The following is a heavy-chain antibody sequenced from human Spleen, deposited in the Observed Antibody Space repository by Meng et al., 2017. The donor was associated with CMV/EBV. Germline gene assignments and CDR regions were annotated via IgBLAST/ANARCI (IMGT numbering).Heavy chain of an antibody. CDR1: GFTFSSYE. V-gene: IGHV3-48*03. J-gene: IGHJ4*02. CDR3: ASLYYDFWSGYSPLDY. Sequence: LKISCEASGFTFSSYEMNWVRQAPGKGLEWVSYISSGRSGNTIHYADSVKGRFTISRDNAKNSVYLQMNSLRAEDTAVYYCASLYYDFWSGYSPLDYWGQGTLVTVSS. CDR2: ISSGRSGNTI. D-gene: IGHD3-3*01.